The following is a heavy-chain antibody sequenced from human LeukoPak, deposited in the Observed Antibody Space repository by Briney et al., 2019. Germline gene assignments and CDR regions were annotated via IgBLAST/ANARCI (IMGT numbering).Heavy chain of an antibody. J-gene: IGHJ4*02. CDR2: INHSGST. Sequence: SETLSLTCAVYGGSFSGYYWSWLRQPPGKGQEWMGEINHSGSTNYNPSLKSRVTISVDTSKNQFSLQLSSVTAADTAVYYCARGRGTTVTIFDYWGQGTLVTVSS. V-gene: IGHV4-34*01. CDR3: ARGRGTTVTIFDY. D-gene: IGHD4-17*01. CDR1: GGSFSGYY.